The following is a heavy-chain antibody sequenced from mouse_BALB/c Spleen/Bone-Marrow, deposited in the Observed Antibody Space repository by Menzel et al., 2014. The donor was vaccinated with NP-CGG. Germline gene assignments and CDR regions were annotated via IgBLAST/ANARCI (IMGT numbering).Heavy chain of an antibody. CDR1: GYSFTGYF. CDR3: ARSGYYGSSYFDY. J-gene: IGHJ2*01. CDR2: INPYNGDT. Sequence: VQLQQSGPELVKPGASVKMSCKACGYSFTGYFMNWVMQSHGKSLEWIGRINPYNGDTFYNQKFKGKATLTVDKSSSTAHMELRSLASEDSAVYYCARSGYYGSSYFDYWGQGTTLTVSS. D-gene: IGHD1-1*01. V-gene: IGHV1-20*02.